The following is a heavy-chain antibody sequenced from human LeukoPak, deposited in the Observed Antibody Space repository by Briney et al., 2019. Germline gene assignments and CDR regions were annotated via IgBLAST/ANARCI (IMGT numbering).Heavy chain of an antibody. CDR1: GFTFSDYY. J-gene: IGHJ4*02. CDR2: ISSSSSYI. D-gene: IGHD1-26*01. V-gene: IGHV3-11*05. CDR3: AKDRSIGTYYTFDH. Sequence: GGSLRLSCAASGFTFSDYYMSWIRQAPGKGLEWVSSISSSSSYIYYADSVKGRFTISRDNAKNSLYLQMNSLRAEDTAVYYCAKDRSIGTYYTFDHWGQGTLVTVSS.